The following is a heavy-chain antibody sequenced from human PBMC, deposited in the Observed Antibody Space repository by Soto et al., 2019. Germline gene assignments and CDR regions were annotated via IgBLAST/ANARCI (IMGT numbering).Heavy chain of an antibody. D-gene: IGHD3-3*01. CDR3: ADLSWSGTYFR. CDR1: GFTLSAHY. J-gene: IGHJ4*02. V-gene: IGHV3-72*01. Sequence: EVQLVVSGGDLVQPGGSLRLSCVASGFTLSAHYMDWVRQAPGKGLEWVGRIKDNPRSYTTDYAESVKGRITISSDDSKNSVYMQMNSLTTEDTDTYYCADLSWSGTYFRWGQGTLVTVSS. CDR2: IKDNPRSYTT.